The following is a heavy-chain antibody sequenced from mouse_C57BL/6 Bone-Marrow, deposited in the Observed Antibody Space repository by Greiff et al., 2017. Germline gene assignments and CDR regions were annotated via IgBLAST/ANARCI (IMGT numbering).Heavy chain of an antibody. J-gene: IGHJ4*01. CDR1: GYAFSSYW. CDR3: ARDYNASCYAVDY. V-gene: IGHV1-80*01. D-gene: IGHD1-1*02. Sequence: VKLMESGAELVKPGASVKISCKASGYAFSSYWMNWVKQRPGKGLEWIGQIYPGDGDTNYNGKFKGKATLTADKSSSTAYMQLSSLTSEDSAVYFCARDYNASCYAVDYWGQGTSVTVSS. CDR2: IYPGDGDT.